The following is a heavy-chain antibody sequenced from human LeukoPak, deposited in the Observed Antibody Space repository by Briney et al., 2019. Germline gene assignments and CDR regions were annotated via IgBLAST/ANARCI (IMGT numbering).Heavy chain of an antibody. D-gene: IGHD3-9*01. Sequence: SQTLSLTCIVSGGSISSGDYYWSWIRQPPGKGLEWIGYIYYSGSTYYNPSLKSRVTISVDTSKNQFSLKLSSVTAADTAVYYCASGEIRYFDWSPGDWFDPWGQGTLVTVSS. V-gene: IGHV4-30-4*08. J-gene: IGHJ5*02. CDR2: IYYSGST. CDR1: GGSISSGDYY. CDR3: ASGEIRYFDWSPGDWFDP.